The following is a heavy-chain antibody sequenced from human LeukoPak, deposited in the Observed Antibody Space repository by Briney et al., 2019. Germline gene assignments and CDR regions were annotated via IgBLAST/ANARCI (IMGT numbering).Heavy chain of an antibody. D-gene: IGHD2-21*02. CDR3: AKDGPTAIPSWFDP. CDR2: ISSSGGST. CDR1: GFNFTNYA. Sequence: GGSLRLTCAASGFNFTNYAMNWVRQAPGRGLEWVSLISSSGGSTYYAGSVKGRFTISRDNSKSTLYLQMNSLRAEDTAIYYCAKDGPTAIPSWFDPWGQGTLVTVSS. J-gene: IGHJ5*02. V-gene: IGHV3-23*01.